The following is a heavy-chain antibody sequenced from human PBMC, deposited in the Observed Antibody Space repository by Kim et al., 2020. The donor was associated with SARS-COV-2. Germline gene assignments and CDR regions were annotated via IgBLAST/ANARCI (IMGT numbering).Heavy chain of an antibody. CDR3: ARGGGVPAASLFDY. CDR1: GGSISSSNW. CDR2: IYHSGST. V-gene: IGHV4-4*02. Sequence: SETLSLTCAVSGGSISSSNWWSWVRQPPGKGLEWIGEIYHSGSTNYNPSLKSRVTISVDKSKNQFSLKLSSVTAADTAVYYCARGGGVPAASLFDYWGQGTLVTVSS. D-gene: IGHD2-2*01. J-gene: IGHJ4*02.